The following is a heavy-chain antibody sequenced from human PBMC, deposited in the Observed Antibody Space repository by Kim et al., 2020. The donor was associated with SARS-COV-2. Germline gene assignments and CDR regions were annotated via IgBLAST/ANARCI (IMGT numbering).Heavy chain of an antibody. V-gene: IGHV3-7*03. CDR1: GFSFSDYW. Sequence: LSLTCAASGFSFSDYWMTWVRQAPGKGLEWVANIKQDESEKYYTDSVKGRFTISRDNAKNSLYLQMNSLRAEDTAFYYCARDVIPRDYWGQGALVTVSS. CDR2: IKQDESEK. J-gene: IGHJ4*02. CDR3: ARDVIPRDY. D-gene: IGHD2-2*02.